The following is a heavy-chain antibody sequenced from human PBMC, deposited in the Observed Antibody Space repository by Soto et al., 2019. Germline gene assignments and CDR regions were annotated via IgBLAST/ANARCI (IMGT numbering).Heavy chain of an antibody. CDR1: GYSFTSYW. V-gene: IGHV5-10-1*03. CDR3: ARPGSGWFDYFDY. Sequence: EVQLVQSGAEVKKPGESLRISCKGSGYSFTSYWITWVRQMPGKGLEWMGRIDPSDSYTNYSLSFQGHVTNSAHKSTSTAYLQWSSLKASDTAMYYCARPGSGWFDYFDYWGQGPLVTVSS. D-gene: IGHD6-19*01. CDR2: IDPSDSYT. J-gene: IGHJ4*02.